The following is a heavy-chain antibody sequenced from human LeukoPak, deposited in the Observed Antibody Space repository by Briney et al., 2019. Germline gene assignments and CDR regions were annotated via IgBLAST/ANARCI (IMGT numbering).Heavy chain of an antibody. CDR1: GFTFTTYG. CDR2: ISGSGTST. V-gene: IGHV3-23*01. J-gene: IGHJ4*02. CDR3: ARGGDY. Sequence: GGSLRLSCAASGFTFTTYGMTWVRQAPGKGLEWVSSISGSGTSTYYADSVKGRFTISRGNAKNSLYLQMNSLRAEDTAVYYCARGGDYWGQGTLVTVSS.